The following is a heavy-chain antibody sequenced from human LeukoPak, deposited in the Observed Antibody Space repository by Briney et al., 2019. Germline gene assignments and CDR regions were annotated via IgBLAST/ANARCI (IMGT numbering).Heavy chain of an antibody. Sequence: PGGSLKLSCAASGFTFSGSAMHWVRQASGKGLEWVGRIRSKDNSYATAYGALVKGRFTISRDDSKNTAYLQMNSLKTEDTAVYYCTSLSSSKGVYYYYMDVWGKGTTVTVSS. CDR1: GFTFSGSA. CDR3: TSLSSSKGVYYYYMDV. D-gene: IGHD2-2*01. J-gene: IGHJ6*03. V-gene: IGHV3-73*01. CDR2: IRSKDNSYAT.